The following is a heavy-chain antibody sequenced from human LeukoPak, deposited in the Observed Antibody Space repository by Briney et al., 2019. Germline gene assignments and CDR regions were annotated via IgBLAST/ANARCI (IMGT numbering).Heavy chain of an antibody. D-gene: IGHD3-22*01. CDR1: GGSFSGYY. J-gene: IGHJ4*02. V-gene: IGHV4-34*01. CDR3: ARTYYYDSSGYSQKFDY. CDR2: INHSGST. Sequence: SETLSLTCAVYGGSFSGYYWSWIRQPPGKGLEWIGEINHSGSTNYNPSLKSRVTISVDTSKNQFSLKLSSVTAADTAVYYCARTYYYDSSGYSQKFDYWGQGTLVTVSS.